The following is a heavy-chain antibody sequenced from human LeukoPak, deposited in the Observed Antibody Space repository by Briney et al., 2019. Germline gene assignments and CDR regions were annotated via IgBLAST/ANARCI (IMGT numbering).Heavy chain of an antibody. CDR1: GFTFSSYA. CDR3: AILPSVAGTNYYYGMDV. J-gene: IGHJ6*02. CDR2: ISGSGGST. Sequence: GGSLRLSCAAFGFTFSSYAMSWVRQAPGKGLEWVSAISGSGGSTYYADSVKGRFTISRDNSKNTLYLQMNSLRAEDTAVYYCAILPSVAGTNYYYGMDVWGQGTTVTVSS. D-gene: IGHD6-19*01. V-gene: IGHV3-23*01.